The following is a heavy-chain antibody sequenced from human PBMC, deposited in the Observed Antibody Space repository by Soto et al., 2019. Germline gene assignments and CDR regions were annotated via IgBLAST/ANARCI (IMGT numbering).Heavy chain of an antibody. CDR3: ARGLDLIGYCSGGSCSRLVWFDP. V-gene: IGHV1-18*04. CDR1: GYTFTSYG. CDR2: ISAYNGNT. Sequence: ASVKVSCKASGYTFTSYGISWVRQAPGQGLEWMGWISAYNGNTNYAQKLQGRVTMTTDTSTSTAYMELRSLRSDDTAVYYCARGLDLIGYCSGGSCSRLVWFDPSGQGTLVTVSS. D-gene: IGHD2-15*01. J-gene: IGHJ5*02.